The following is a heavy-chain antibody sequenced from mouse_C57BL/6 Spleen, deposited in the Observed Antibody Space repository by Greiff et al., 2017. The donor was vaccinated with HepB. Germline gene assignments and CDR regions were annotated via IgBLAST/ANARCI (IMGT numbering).Heavy chain of an antibody. J-gene: IGHJ4*01. CDR1: GYSFTSYY. V-gene: IGHV1-66*01. Sequence: VQLQQSGPELVKPGASVKISCKASGYSFTSYYIHWVKQRPGQGLEWIGWMYPGSGNTKYNEKFKGKATLTADTSSSTAYVQLSSLTSEDSAVYYCARSGPYYYAMDYWGQGTSVTVSS. CDR2: MYPGSGNT. D-gene: IGHD3-2*02. CDR3: ARSGPYYYAMDY.